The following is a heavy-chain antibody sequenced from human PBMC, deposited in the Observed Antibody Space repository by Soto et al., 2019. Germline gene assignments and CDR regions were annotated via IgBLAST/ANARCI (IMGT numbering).Heavy chain of an antibody. J-gene: IGHJ3*02. V-gene: IGHV1-69*01. Sequence: QVQLVQSGAEVKKPGSSVKVSCKASGGTFSSYAISWVRQAPGQGLEWMGGIIPIFGTANYAQTFQGRVTITADESTSTAYMELSSLRSEDTAVYYCARGQTPVVVAATDAFDIWGQGTMVTVSS. D-gene: IGHD2-15*01. CDR1: GGTFSSYA. CDR3: ARGQTPVVVAATDAFDI. CDR2: IIPIFGTA.